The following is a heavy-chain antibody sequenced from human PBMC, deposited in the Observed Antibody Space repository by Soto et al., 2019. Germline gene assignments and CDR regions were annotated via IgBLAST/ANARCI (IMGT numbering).Heavy chain of an antibody. CDR2: INHSGST. Sequence: QVQLQQWGAGLLKPSETLSLTCAVYGGSFSGYYWSWIRQPPGKGLEWIGEINHSGSTNYNPSLKIRVTISVVTSKNQFSVKLSSVTAADTAVYYRARELHFFGVVIPPTSKDAFDIWGQGTMVTVSS. J-gene: IGHJ3*02. CDR1: GGSFSGYY. D-gene: IGHD3-3*01. V-gene: IGHV4-34*01. CDR3: ARELHFFGVVIPPTSKDAFDI.